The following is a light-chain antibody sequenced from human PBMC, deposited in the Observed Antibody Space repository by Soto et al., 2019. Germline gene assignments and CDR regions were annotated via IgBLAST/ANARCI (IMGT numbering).Light chain of an antibody. V-gene: IGKV1-5*01. CDR2: DAS. CDR3: QQYTNTNNPWM. Sequence: DIQLTQSPSTLSAYVGDRVNITCRASQSISTWMAWYQQKPGKAPKLLVYDASTLQSGVASRFSGSGSGTEFTLIISGLQPDDSATYYCQQYTNTNNPWMFGQGTKVDIK. CDR1: QSISTW. J-gene: IGKJ1*01.